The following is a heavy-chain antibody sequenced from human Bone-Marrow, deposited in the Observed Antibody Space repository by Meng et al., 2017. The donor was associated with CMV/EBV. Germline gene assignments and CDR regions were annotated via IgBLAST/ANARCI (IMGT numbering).Heavy chain of an antibody. CDR3: ARDFLGYCSSTSCLSGYYYYYGMDV. CDR1: GFTFGDYG. V-gene: IGHV3-7*01. D-gene: IGHD2-2*03. CDR2: IKQDGSEK. J-gene: IGHJ6*02. Sequence: GGFLRLSCAASGFTFGDYGMTWVRQAPGKGLEWVANIKQDGSEKYYVDSVKGRFTISRDNAKNSLYLQMNSLRAEDTAVYYCARDFLGYCSSTSCLSGYYYYYGMDVWGQGTTVTVSS.